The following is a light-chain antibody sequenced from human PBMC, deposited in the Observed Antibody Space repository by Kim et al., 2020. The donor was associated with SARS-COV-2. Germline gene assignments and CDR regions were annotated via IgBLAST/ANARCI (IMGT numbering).Light chain of an antibody. CDR1: QSISSY. V-gene: IGKV3-11*01. Sequence: SLAPGERATLSCWASQSISSYLAWYQQKPGQAPRLLIYDSSNRATGIPPRFGGSGSGTDFTLTISSLEPEDFAVYYCQQRNSWPLTFGGGTKVEI. J-gene: IGKJ4*01. CDR2: DSS. CDR3: QQRNSWPLT.